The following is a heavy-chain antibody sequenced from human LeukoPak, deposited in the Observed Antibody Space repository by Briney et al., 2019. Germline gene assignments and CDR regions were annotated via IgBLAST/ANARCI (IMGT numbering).Heavy chain of an antibody. CDR3: ARGRYFDWLQPRGMDV. CDR2: ISYDGSNK. J-gene: IGHJ6*02. Sequence: GGSLRLSWAASGFTFSSYAMHWVSQAPGKGLEWVAVISYDGSNKYYADSVKGRFTISRDNSKNTLYLQMNSLRAEDTAVYYCARGRYFDWLQPRGMDVWGQGTTVTVSS. CDR1: GFTFSSYA. V-gene: IGHV3-30*04. D-gene: IGHD3-9*01.